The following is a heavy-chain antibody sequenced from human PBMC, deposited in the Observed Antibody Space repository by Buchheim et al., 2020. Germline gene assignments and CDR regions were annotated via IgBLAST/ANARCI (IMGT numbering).Heavy chain of an antibody. J-gene: IGHJ4*02. V-gene: IGHV3-7*01. D-gene: IGHD3-9*01. CDR2: IKQDGGEK. Sequence: EVQLVESGGGSVQPGGSLRLSCAASGMTFSGSWMSWVRQAPGKGLEWVAYIKQDGGEKNYVDSVRGRFTISRDNAKNSLYLQMNSRRAEDTAVYYCARAATGYFFDYWGQGTL. CDR1: GMTFSGSW. CDR3: ARAATGYFFDY.